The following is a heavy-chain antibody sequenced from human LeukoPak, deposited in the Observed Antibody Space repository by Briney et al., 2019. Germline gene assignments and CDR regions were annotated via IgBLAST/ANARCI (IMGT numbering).Heavy chain of an antibody. V-gene: IGHV3-30*02. Sequence: GGSLRLSCAASGFSFSNYGMYWVRQAPGKGLEWVSFIRYDGSNKFYADSVKGRFTISRDNSKNTLFLQMNSLRAEDTAMYYCAKGPNIVVVVAASFDQWGQGTLVTVSS. J-gene: IGHJ4*02. CDR2: IRYDGSNK. D-gene: IGHD2-15*01. CDR1: GFSFSNYG. CDR3: AKGPNIVVVVAASFDQ.